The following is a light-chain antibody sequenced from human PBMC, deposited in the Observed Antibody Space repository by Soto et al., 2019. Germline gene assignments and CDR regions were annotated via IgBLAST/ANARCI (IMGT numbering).Light chain of an antibody. CDR1: SSDVGGYNY. Sequence: QSALTQPPSASGSPGQSVTISCTGTSSDVGGYNYVSWYQQHPGKAPKLIIYEVSKRPSGVPDRFSGSKSGNTASLTVSGLQAEDEADYYCSSYAGSNIFVVFGGGTKLTVL. J-gene: IGLJ2*01. V-gene: IGLV2-8*01. CDR3: SSYAGSNIFVV. CDR2: EVS.